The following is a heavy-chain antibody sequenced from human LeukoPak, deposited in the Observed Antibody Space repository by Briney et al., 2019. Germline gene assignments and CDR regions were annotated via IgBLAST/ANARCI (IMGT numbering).Heavy chain of an antibody. Sequence: ASVKVSCKTSGYTFTNYDINWVRQATGQGLEWMGWMSPNNGNTGYAQKFQGRVTMTRDTSINTAYMELSSLRPEDTAVYYCASNPPRTGDFNYWGQGAPVTVSS. CDR2: MSPNNGNT. V-gene: IGHV1-8*01. D-gene: IGHD7-27*01. CDR3: ASNPPRTGDFNY. J-gene: IGHJ4*02. CDR1: GYTFTNYD.